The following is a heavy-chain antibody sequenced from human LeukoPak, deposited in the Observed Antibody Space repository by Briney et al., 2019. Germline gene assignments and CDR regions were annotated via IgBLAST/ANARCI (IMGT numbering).Heavy chain of an antibody. J-gene: IGHJ4*02. CDR3: VRGHDSFDY. V-gene: IGHV3-72*01. Sequence: GGSLRLSCVASGFTFSSHGMHWVRQAPGKGLEWVGRSRNKDHRYSTEYATSVKGRFTISRDESQNSLYLQMNSLKIEDTAIYYCVRGHDSFDYWGQGTLVTVSS. CDR1: GFTFSSHG. D-gene: IGHD3-3*01. CDR2: SRNKDHRYST.